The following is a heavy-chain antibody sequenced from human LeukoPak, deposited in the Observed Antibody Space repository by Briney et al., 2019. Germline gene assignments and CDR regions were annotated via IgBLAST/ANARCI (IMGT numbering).Heavy chain of an antibody. V-gene: IGHV3-30-3*01. CDR2: LSSDGVNK. Sequence: GGSLRLSCAASGFTFRSYPMHWVRQTPGKGLEWVAILSSDGVNKRYADSVQGRFTISRDNSKNTLYLQMNSLRAEDTAVYYCAKVGGELHAFDIWGQGTMVTVSS. CDR3: AKVGGELHAFDI. CDR1: GFTFRSYP. J-gene: IGHJ3*02. D-gene: IGHD1-26*01.